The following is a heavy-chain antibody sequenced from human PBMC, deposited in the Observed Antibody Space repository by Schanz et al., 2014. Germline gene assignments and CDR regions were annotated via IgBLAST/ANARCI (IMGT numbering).Heavy chain of an antibody. J-gene: IGHJ6*02. D-gene: IGHD3-3*01. Sequence: DVQLVDSGGGLVKPGGSLRLSCAASGLTFSDYYMSWIRQAPGKGLEWVSGINWNGGSTGYADSVKGRFTISRDNAKNSLYLQINSLRVEDTAVYYCARFLARYQYYGVDVWGQGTTVIVSS. V-gene: IGHV3-20*04. CDR2: INWNGGST. CDR3: ARFLARYQYYGVDV. CDR1: GLTFSDYY.